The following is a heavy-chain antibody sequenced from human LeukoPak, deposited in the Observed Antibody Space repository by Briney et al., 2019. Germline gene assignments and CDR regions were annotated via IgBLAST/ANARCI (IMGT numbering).Heavy chain of an antibody. CDR2: INPDSGGT. Sequence: ASVKVSCKASGYTFTDAYIHWVRQAPEQGLEWMGWINPDSGGTNYAQKLQGRVTMTTDTSTSTAYMELRSLRSDDTAVYYCARDPSSSWYEVWFDPWGQGTLVTVSS. CDR3: ARDPSSSWYEVWFDP. J-gene: IGHJ5*02. D-gene: IGHD6-13*01. CDR1: GYTFTDAY. V-gene: IGHV1-2*02.